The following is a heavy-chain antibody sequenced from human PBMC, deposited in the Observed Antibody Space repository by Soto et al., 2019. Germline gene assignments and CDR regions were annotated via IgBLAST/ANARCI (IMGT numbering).Heavy chain of an antibody. J-gene: IGHJ6*03. CDR1: GGSISSYY. V-gene: IGHV4-59*08. CDR2: IYYSGST. Sequence: SETLSLTCTVSGGSISSYYWSWIRQPPGKGLEWIGYIYYSGSTNYNPSLKSRVTISVDTSKNQFSLKLSSVTAADTAVYYCARQRGNHYYYYYMDVWGKGTTVTVSS. D-gene: IGHD3-10*01. CDR3: ARQRGNHYYYYYMDV.